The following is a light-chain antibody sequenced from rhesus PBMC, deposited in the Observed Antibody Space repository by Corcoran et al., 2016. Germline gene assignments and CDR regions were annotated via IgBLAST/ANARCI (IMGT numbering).Light chain of an antibody. CDR2: EVS. CDR3: MQGIDFPMYS. V-gene: IGKV2-104*02. Sequence: DIVMTQTPLSLPVTPGEPASISCRSSQSLLDSEDGNTYMDWYLQKPGQSPHLLIYEVSNRASGVPDRFSGSGSDTDFRLKISRVEAEDVGVYYCMQGIDFPMYSFGQGTKVEIK. CDR1: QSLLDSEDGNTY. J-gene: IGKJ2*01.